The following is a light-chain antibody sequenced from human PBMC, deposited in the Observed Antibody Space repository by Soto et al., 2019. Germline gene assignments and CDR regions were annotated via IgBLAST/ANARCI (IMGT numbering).Light chain of an antibody. J-gene: IGKJ1*01. CDR1: RSVSKY. V-gene: IGKV1-39*01. Sequence: DIQMTQSPSSLSASVGDRVTITCRASRSVSKYLNWYQQKPGKAPKLLIYAASSLQSGVPSRFSGSGSGTDFTLTIRSLQPEDFAHYYCQQSHNIPLTFGQGNKVEIK. CDR2: AAS. CDR3: QQSHNIPLT.